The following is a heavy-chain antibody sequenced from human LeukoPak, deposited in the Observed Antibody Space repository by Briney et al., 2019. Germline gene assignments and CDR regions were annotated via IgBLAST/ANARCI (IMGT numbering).Heavy chain of an antibody. CDR1: GFTFSTYL. V-gene: IGHV3-7*01. CDR3: ARAQLWFVK. CDR2: INQDGSEK. Sequence: GGSLRLSCAASGFTFSTYLMSWVRQAPGKGLEWVANINQDGSEKQYVDSVKGRFTISRDNAKNSLYLQMNSLRAEDTAVYYCARAQLWFVKWGQGTLVSVSS. D-gene: IGHD3-10*01. J-gene: IGHJ4*02.